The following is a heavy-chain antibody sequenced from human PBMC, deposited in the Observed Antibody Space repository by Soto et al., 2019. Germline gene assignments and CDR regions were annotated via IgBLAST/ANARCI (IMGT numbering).Heavy chain of an antibody. J-gene: IGHJ6*02. Sequence: GGSLRLSCAASGFTFNYYWMTWVRQAPGKGLEWVANVKPDGSATFYADSLKGRFTISRDNAKNPVSLQMRADDTAVYYCARDRERVTVNGGIALGAMEVWGHGTTVTVSS. D-gene: IGHD3-22*01. CDR3: ARDRERVTVNGGIALGAMEV. CDR1: GFTFNYYW. V-gene: IGHV3-7*03. CDR2: VKPDGSAT.